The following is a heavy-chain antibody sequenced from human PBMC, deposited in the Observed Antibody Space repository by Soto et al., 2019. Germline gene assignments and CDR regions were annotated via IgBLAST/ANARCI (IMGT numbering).Heavy chain of an antibody. Sequence: PGGSLRLACAASGFTFGSLAMHWVRQAPGKGLEWVAVISYDGSDKYYADSVKGRFTISRDSSKNTLYLQMNSLRAEDTAVYYCASDIDAPGTKGFIDFWGQGTLVTVSS. J-gene: IGHJ4*02. CDR3: ASDIDAPGTKGFIDF. CDR2: ISYDGSDK. D-gene: IGHD6-13*01. CDR1: GFTFGSLA. V-gene: IGHV3-30-3*01.